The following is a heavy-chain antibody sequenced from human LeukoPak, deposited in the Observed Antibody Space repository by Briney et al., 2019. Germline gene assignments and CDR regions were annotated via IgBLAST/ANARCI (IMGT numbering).Heavy chain of an antibody. Sequence: ASVKVSCKASGYTFTVNYMHCVPPTPGQRVECMGWINPSSGGTNYAQKFQGRVNMTRDTYISTAYMELSSLTSDDTAVYYCARLMRFGEFYGMDVWGQGTTVTVSS. CDR1: GYTFTVNY. CDR2: INPSSGGT. D-gene: IGHD3-10*01. V-gene: IGHV1-2*02. CDR3: ARLMRFGEFYGMDV. J-gene: IGHJ6*02.